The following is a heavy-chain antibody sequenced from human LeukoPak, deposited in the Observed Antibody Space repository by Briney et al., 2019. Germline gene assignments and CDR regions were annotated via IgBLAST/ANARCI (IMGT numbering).Heavy chain of an antibody. Sequence: PGGSLRLSCAASGFTFSSYEMNWVRQAPGKGLEGGSYISIIGTPIYYADSVKGRFTISRDHAKNSLYLQMNSLRAEDPAVYYCARENMPTIGHIDYWGQGALVTVSS. V-gene: IGHV3-48*03. J-gene: IGHJ4*02. CDR2: ISIIGTPI. D-gene: IGHD5-24*01. CDR1: GFTFSSYE. CDR3: ARENMPTIGHIDY.